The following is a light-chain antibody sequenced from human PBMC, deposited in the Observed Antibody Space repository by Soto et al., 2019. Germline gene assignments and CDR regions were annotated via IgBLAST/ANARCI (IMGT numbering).Light chain of an antibody. CDR1: QDISTR. Sequence: DIQVTQSPSSVSASVGDRVTITCRASQDISTRLAWYQQKPGKAPKLLIYAASSLLRGVPARFSGSGSGTDFTLTISRLEPEDFAVYYCQQYGSSPYTFGQGTRLEIK. J-gene: IGKJ5*01. CDR3: QQYGSSPYT. CDR2: AAS. V-gene: IGKV1-12*01.